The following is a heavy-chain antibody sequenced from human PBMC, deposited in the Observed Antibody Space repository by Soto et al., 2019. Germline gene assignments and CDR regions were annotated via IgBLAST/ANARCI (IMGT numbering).Heavy chain of an antibody. CDR3: ARGRGRITIFGVVIEGPSDY. V-gene: IGHV4-31*03. Sequence: SETLSLTCTVSGGSISSGGYYWSWIRQHPGKGLEWIGYIYYSGSTYYNPSLKSRVTISVDTSKNQFSLKLSSVTAADTAVYYCARGRGRITIFGVVIEGPSDYWGQGTLVTVSS. J-gene: IGHJ4*02. CDR2: IYYSGST. D-gene: IGHD3-3*01. CDR1: GGSISSGGYY.